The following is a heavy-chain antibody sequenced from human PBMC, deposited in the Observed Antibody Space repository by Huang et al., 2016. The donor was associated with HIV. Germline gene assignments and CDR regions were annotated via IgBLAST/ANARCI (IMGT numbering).Heavy chain of an antibody. J-gene: IGHJ4*02. V-gene: IGHV1-18*04. CDR3: ARTKGEFDF. D-gene: IGHD3-16*01. Sequence: QIHLVQSGPEVKQPGASVKVSCKASGYKFHIYEITWVRQTPGQGLEWKGWISGDNVSTRFAQKFQDRLTMTTDVPTSTAYLELRSLRLDDTAVYYCARTKGEFDFWGQGALVTVSS. CDR2: ISGDNVST. CDR1: GYKFHIYE.